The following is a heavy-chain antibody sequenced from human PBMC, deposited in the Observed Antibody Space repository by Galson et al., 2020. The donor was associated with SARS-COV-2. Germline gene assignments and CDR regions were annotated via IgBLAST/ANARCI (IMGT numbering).Heavy chain of an antibody. V-gene: IGHV1-3*01. D-gene: IGHD1-26*01. CDR3: ARDLVGATFPFEY. CDR2: INAGNGNT. Sequence: ASVKVSCKASGYTFTSYAMHWVRQAPGQRLEWMGWINAGNGNTKYSQKFQGRVTITRDTSASTAYMELSSLRSEDTAVYYCARDLVGATFPFEYWGQGTLVTVSS. J-gene: IGHJ4*02. CDR1: GYTFTSYA.